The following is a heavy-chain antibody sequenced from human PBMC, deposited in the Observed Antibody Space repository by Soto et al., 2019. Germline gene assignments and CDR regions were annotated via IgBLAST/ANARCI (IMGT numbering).Heavy chain of an antibody. V-gene: IGHV3-30*18. Sequence: GSLRLSGAASGFTFSSYGMHWVRQAPGKGLEWVAVISYDGSNKYYADSVKGRFTISRDNSKNTLYLQMNSLRAEDTAVYYCAKAFELDYWGQGTLGTVST. J-gene: IGHJ4*02. CDR3: AKAFELDY. CDR1: GFTFSSYG. D-gene: IGHD3-10*01. CDR2: ISYDGSNK.